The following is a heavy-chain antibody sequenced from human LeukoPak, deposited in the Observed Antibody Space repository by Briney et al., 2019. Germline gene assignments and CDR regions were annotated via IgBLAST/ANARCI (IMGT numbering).Heavy chain of an antibody. CDR2: ISGSGGST. CDR3: AKDLTGGSTRAVPAANPFDP. CDR1: A. Sequence: AMXXXXXXXGKGLEWVSAISGSGGSTYYADSVKGRFTISRDNSKKTLYLQMNSLIVEDTAVYYCAKDLTGGSTRAVPAANPFDPWGQGTLVTVSS. V-gene: IGHV3-23*01. D-gene: IGHD2-2*01. J-gene: IGHJ5*02.